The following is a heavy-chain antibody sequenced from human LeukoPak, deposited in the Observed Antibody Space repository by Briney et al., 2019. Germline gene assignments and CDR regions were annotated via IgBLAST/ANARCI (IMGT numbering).Heavy chain of an antibody. J-gene: IGHJ1*01. Sequence: PGGSLRLSCAASGLTFSSYWMSWVRQAPGKGLECVANIKQDGSEKYYVDSVKGRFTISRDNAKSSLYLQMNSLRAEETAVYYCAGGDLTGAQGTLVTVSS. CDR1: GLTFSSYW. D-gene: IGHD1-14*01. CDR3: AGGDLT. CDR2: IKQDGSEK. V-gene: IGHV3-7*04.